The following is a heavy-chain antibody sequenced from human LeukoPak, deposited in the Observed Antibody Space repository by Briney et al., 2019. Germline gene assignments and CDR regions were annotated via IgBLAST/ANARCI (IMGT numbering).Heavy chain of an antibody. Sequence: PGGSLTLSCAASGFTLSSFSMNWAPPPRGRGREWVSSISSSSSYIYYADSVKGRLTISRDNAKNALYLQMNRLRAEDTAVYYCARALLRTRDAFDIWGQGTMVTVSS. J-gene: IGHJ3*02. CDR1: GFTLSSFS. CDR2: ISSSSSYI. CDR3: ARALLRTRDAFDI. V-gene: IGHV3-21*01. D-gene: IGHD4/OR15-4a*01.